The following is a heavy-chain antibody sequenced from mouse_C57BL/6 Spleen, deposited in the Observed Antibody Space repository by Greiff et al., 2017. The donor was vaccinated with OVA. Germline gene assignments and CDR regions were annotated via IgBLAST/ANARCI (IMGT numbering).Heavy chain of an antibody. CDR2: IYPGSGNT. CDR1: GYTFTDYY. V-gene: IGHV1-76*01. D-gene: IGHD6-1*01. CDR3: AREGSLTFDY. J-gene: IGHJ2*01. Sequence: QVQLQQSGAELVRPGASVKLSCKASGYTFTDYYINWVKQRPGQGLEWIARIYPGSGNTYYNEKFKGKATLTAEKSSSTAYMQLSSLTSEDSAVYFCAREGSLTFDYWGQGTTLTVSS.